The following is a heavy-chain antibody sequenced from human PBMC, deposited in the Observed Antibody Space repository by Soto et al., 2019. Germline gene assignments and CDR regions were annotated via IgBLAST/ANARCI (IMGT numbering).Heavy chain of an antibody. V-gene: IGHV4-34*01. D-gene: IGHD1-26*01. CDR3: ARQPELDAFDI. CDR1: GGSFSGYY. J-gene: IGHJ3*02. CDR2: INHSGST. Sequence: QVQLQQWGAGLLKPSETLSLTCAVYGGSFSGYYWSWIRQPPGKGLEWIGEINHSGSTNYNPSLKSXXTXSXXTSKNQFSLKLSSVTAADTAVYYCARQPELDAFDIWGQGTMVTVSS.